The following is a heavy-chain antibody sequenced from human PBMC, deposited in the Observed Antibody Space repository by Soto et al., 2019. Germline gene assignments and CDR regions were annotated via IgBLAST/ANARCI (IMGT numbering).Heavy chain of an antibody. V-gene: IGHV3-48*02. CDR3: ARVVLKLAYCGGDCYSPLYGMDV. J-gene: IGHJ6*02. Sequence: EVQLVESGGGLVQPGGSLRLSCAASGFTFSSYSMNWVRQAPGKGLEWVSYISSSSSTIYYADSVKGRFTISRDNAKNSLYLQMNSLRDEDTAVYYCARVVLKLAYCGGDCYSPLYGMDVWGQGTTVTVSS. CDR1: GFTFSSYS. D-gene: IGHD2-21*02. CDR2: ISSSSSTI.